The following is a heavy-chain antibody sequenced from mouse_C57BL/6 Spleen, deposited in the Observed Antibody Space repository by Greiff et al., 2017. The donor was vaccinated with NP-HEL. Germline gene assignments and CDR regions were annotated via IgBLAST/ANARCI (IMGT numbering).Heavy chain of an antibody. D-gene: IGHD1-1*01. J-gene: IGHJ4*01. CDR3: ASYYYGSSLLYAMDY. Sequence: VQLKESGPGLVKPSQSLSLTCSVTGYSITSGYYWNWIRQFPGNKLEWMGYISYDGSNNYNPSLKNRISITRDTSKNQFFLKLNSVTTEDTATYYCASYYYGSSLLYAMDYWGQGTSVTVSS. V-gene: IGHV3-6*01. CDR2: ISYDGSN. CDR1: GYSITSGYY.